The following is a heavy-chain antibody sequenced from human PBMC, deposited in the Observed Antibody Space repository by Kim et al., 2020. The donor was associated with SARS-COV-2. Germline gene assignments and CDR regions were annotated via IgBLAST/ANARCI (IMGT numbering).Heavy chain of an antibody. CDR3: ASLTRIAAAGTNWFDP. D-gene: IGHD6-13*01. V-gene: IGHV3-21*01. CDR1: GFTFSSYS. J-gene: IGHJ5*02. CDR2: ISSSSSYI. Sequence: GGSLRLSCAASGFTFSSYSMNWVRQAPGKGLEWVSSISSSSSYIYYADSVKGRFTISRDNAKNSLYLQMNSLRAEDTAVYYCASLTRIAAAGTNWFDPWGQGTLVTVSS.